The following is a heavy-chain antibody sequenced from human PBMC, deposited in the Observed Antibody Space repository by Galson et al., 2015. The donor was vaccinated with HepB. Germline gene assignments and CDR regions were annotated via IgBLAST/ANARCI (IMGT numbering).Heavy chain of an antibody. Sequence: SLRLSCAASGFTFSSYSMNWVRQAPGKGLEWVSSISSSSSYIYYADSVKGRFTISRDNAKNSLYLQMNSLRAEDTAVYYCARGGEDIVVVPAALTFDCWGQGTLVTVSS. J-gene: IGHJ4*02. V-gene: IGHV3-21*01. CDR1: GFTFSSYS. CDR3: ARGGEDIVVVPAALTFDC. CDR2: ISSSSSYI. D-gene: IGHD2-2*01.